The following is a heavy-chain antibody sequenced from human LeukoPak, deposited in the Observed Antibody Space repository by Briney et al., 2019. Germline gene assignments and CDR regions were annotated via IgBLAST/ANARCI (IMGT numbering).Heavy chain of an antibody. J-gene: IGHJ4*02. CDR1: GFTFSSYA. Sequence: GGSLRPSCAASGFTFSSYAMNWVRQAPGKGLEWVSGITSSGGTTYYADSVKGRFTISRDDSKNTLYLQMNSLKAEDTAVYYCAKGIGSIVVVTAIDYWGQGTLVTVSS. CDR3: AKGIGSIVVVTAIDY. D-gene: IGHD2-21*02. CDR2: ITSSGGTT. V-gene: IGHV3-23*01.